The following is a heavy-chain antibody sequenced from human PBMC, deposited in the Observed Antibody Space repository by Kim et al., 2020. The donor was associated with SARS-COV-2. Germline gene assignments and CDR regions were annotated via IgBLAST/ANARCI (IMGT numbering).Heavy chain of an antibody. D-gene: IGHD5-18*01. Sequence: AQKFQGRVTITADKSTSTAYMELSSLRSEDTAVYYCARTFGTGDTAMVSWGQGTLVTVSS. V-gene: IGHV1-69*02. J-gene: IGHJ4*02. CDR3: ARTFGTGDTAMVS.